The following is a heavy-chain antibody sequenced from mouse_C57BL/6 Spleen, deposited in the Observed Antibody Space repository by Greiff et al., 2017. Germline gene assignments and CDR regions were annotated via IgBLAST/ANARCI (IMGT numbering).Heavy chain of an antibody. CDR2: IDPSDSYT. J-gene: IGHJ2*01. CDR3: ARFYYGSSYYFDY. D-gene: IGHD1-1*01. V-gene: IGHV1-69*01. Sequence: QVQLQQPGAELVMPGASVKLSCKASGYTFTSYWMHWVKQRPGQGLGWIGEIDPSDSYTNYNQKFKGKSTLTVDKSSSTAYMQLSSLTSEDSAVYYCARFYYGSSYYFDYWGQGTTLTVSS. CDR1: GYTFTSYW.